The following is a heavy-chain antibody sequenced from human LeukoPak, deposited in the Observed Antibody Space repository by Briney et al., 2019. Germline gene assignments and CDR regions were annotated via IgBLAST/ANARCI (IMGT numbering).Heavy chain of an antibody. CDR1: GGSISSSSAY. CDR2: IYYSKNT. V-gene: IGHV4-39*01. J-gene: IGHJ4*02. Sequence: SETLSLTCTVSGGSISSSSAYWGWIRQPPGKGLEWIGSIYYSKNTYYNPSLKSRVTISADTSKNQFSLTLGSVSATDAAVYYCVSPRGFSYGYFDYWGQGTLVTVSS. CDR3: VSPRGFSYGYFDY. D-gene: IGHD5-18*01.